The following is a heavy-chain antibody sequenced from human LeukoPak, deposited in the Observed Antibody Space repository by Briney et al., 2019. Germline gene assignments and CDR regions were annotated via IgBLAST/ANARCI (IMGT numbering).Heavy chain of an antibody. J-gene: IGHJ4*02. V-gene: IGHV3-30*02. CDR3: AKEKSEMATMALAY. CDR2: WYDGSNK. Sequence: WYDGSNKYYADSVKGRFTISRDNSKNTLYLQMNSLRAEDTAVYYCAKEKSEMATMALAYWGQGTLVTVSS. D-gene: IGHD5-24*01.